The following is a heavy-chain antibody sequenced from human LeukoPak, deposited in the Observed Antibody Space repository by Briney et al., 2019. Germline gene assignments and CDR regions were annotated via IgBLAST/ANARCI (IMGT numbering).Heavy chain of an antibody. J-gene: IGHJ4*02. CDR2: IRYDGSEK. V-gene: IGHV3-30*02. CDR3: AREVGASEFDY. D-gene: IGHD1-26*01. CDR1: GFSFGSYG. Sequence: GGSLRLSCSASGFSFGSYGLSWVRQAPGKGLQWVAFIRYDGSEKYYADSVKGRFTISRDNSKNTLYLQMNSLRAEDTAVYYCAREVGASEFDYWGQGTLVTVSS.